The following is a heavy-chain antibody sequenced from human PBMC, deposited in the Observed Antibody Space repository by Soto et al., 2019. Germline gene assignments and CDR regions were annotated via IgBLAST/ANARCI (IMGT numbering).Heavy chain of an antibody. CDR2: IDHSGST. V-gene: IGHV4-4*02. CDR3: ARHGSGLKYYFDY. J-gene: IGHJ4*02. D-gene: IGHD3-10*01. Sequence: ETLSLTCAVSGDSISNSNWWNWVRQPPGKGLEWIGEIDHSGSTNYNPSLKSRATISVDKSKNQFSLKLTSVTAADTAIYYCARHGSGLKYYFDYWGQGTLVTVSS. CDR1: GDSISNSNW.